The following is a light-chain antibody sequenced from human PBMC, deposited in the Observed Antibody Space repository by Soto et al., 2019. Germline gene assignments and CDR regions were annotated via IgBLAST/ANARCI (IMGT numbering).Light chain of an antibody. CDR2: GAS. CDR1: QSVSSSY. CDR3: QQYGSSPKLT. Sequence: EIVLTQSPGTLSLSPGERATLSCRASQSVSSSYLAWYQQKPGQAPRLLIYGASSRATGIPDRFSGSGSGTDFTLTISRLEPEDFAVYSCQQYGSSPKLTFGGGTKVDI. V-gene: IGKV3-20*01. J-gene: IGKJ4*01.